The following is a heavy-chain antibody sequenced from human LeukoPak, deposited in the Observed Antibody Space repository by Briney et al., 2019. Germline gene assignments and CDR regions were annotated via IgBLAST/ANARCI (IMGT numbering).Heavy chain of an antibody. D-gene: IGHD6-13*01. J-gene: IGHJ3*02. CDR2: IYPGDSDT. CDR1: GYSFNNYW. Sequence: GESLEISRQGSGYSFNNYWLGLVPQIPGKGLGGVGIIYPGDSDTRHSPSFQGQVTSLADKSISTAYPQWSSLKASDTAMYYCARPQISSSSWYGRVDALDIWGQGTMVTVSS. CDR3: ARPQISSSSWYGRVDALDI. V-gene: IGHV5-51*01.